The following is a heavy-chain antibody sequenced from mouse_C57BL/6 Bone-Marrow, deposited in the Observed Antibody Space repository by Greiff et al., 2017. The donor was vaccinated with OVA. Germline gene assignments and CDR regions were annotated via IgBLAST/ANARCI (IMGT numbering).Heavy chain of an antibody. V-gene: IGHV5-4*01. CDR3: ARDNLAWFAY. CDR2: ISDGGSYT. CDR1: GFTFSSYA. J-gene: IGHJ3*01. D-gene: IGHD1-3*01. Sequence: EVKLMESGGGLVKPGGSLKLSCAASGFTFSSYAMSWVRQTPEKRLEWVATISDGGSYTYYPDNVKGRFTISRDNAKNNLYLQMSHLKSEDTAMYYCARDNLAWFAYWGQGTLVTVSA.